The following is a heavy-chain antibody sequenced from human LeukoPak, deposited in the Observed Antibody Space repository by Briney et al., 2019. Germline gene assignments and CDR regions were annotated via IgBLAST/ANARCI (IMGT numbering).Heavy chain of an antibody. D-gene: IGHD1-26*01. J-gene: IGHJ4*02. CDR3: ARRPWVGAADY. CDR2: ISAYNGNT. Sequence: GASVKVSCKASGYTFTGYYMHWVRQAPGQGLEWMGWISAYNGNTNYAQKLQGRVTMTTDTSTSTAYMELRSLRSDDTAVYYCARRPWVGAADYWGQGTLVTVSS. V-gene: IGHV1-18*04. CDR1: GYTFTGYY.